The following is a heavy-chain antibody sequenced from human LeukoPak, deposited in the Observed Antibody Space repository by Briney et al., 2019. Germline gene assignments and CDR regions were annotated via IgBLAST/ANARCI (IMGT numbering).Heavy chain of an antibody. CDR1: GFTFSSYG. CDR3: AKGGMITMIVVAPDAFDI. Sequence: GGSLRLSCAASGFTFSSYGMHWVRQAPGKGLEWVAVIWYDGSNKYYADSVKGRFTISRDNSKNTLYLQMNSLRAEDTAVYYCAKGGMITMIVVAPDAFDIWGQGTMVTVSS. CDR2: IWYDGSNK. V-gene: IGHV3-33*06. D-gene: IGHD3-22*01. J-gene: IGHJ3*02.